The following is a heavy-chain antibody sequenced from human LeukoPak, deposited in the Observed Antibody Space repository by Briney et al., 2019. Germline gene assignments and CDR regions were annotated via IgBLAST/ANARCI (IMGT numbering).Heavy chain of an antibody. CDR3: ARGAEVVWRWLQFEIDY. CDR2: IYYSGST. V-gene: IGHV4-59*12. J-gene: IGHJ4*02. D-gene: IGHD5-24*01. Sequence: SETLSLTCTVSGGSISSYYWSWIRQPPGKGLGWSGYIYYSGSTNYNPSLKSRVTISVDTSKNKFSLKLSSVTDADTAVYYCARGAEVVWRWLQFEIDYWGQGTLVTVSS. CDR1: GGSISSYY.